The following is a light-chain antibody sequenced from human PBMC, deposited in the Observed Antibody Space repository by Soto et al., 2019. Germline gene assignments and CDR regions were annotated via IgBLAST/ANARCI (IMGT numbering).Light chain of an antibody. CDR2: AAS. CDR3: QQTNSFPYT. J-gene: IGKJ2*01. V-gene: IGKV1D-12*01. CDR1: KVKTIG. Sequence: KLPQLPSSMSPLVGDPVTIPVRRIKVKTIGLAWYQQKSGKAPKLLIYAASSLQSGVPSRFSGSVSGTDFSLTISGLQPEDFATYYCQQTNSFPYTFGQGTRLQIK.